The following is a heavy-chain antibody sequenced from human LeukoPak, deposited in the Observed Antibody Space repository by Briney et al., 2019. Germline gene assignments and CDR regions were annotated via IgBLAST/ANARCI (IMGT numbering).Heavy chain of an antibody. J-gene: IGHJ4*02. V-gene: IGHV4-38-2*01. CDR1: GYSISSGYY. D-gene: IGHD6-19*01. Sequence: PSETLSLTXAVSGYSISSGYYWGWVRQPPGKGLEWIGSIYHSGSTYYNPSLESRVTISVDTSKNQFSLKLSSVTAADTAVYYCARNLPNSSGWYGGFDYWGQGTLVTVSS. CDR2: IYHSGST. CDR3: ARNLPNSSGWYGGFDY.